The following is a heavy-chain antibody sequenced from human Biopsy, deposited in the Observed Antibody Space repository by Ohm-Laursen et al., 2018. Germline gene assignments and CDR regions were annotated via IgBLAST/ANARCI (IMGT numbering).Heavy chain of an antibody. V-gene: IGHV3-11*01. CDR1: GFTFSDYY. J-gene: IGHJ3*01. D-gene: IGHD1-20*01. CDR2: ITVSGASV. Sequence: SLRLSCSASGFTFSDYYMSWVRQAPGKGLEWISYITVSGASVYYTDSVKGRFTISRDNAKNSLYLQMNSLRAEDTAVYFCAISPPASNYKWNDQDEPLDFWGQGTMVTVSS. CDR3: AISPPASNYKWNDQDEPLDF.